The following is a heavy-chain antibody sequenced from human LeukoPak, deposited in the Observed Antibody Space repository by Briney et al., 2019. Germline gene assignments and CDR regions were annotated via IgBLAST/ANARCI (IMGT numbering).Heavy chain of an antibody. V-gene: IGHV3-23*01. CDR2: ISGSGGST. J-gene: IGHJ4*02. D-gene: IGHD2-15*01. CDR3: AKFALRYCSGGSCHPFDY. Sequence: GGSLRLSCAASGFTFTSFGMSWVSQAPGKGLEWVSTISGSGGSTYYADSVKGRFIISRDYSKNTLYLQMNSLRAEDTAVYYCAKFALRYCSGGSCHPFDYWGQGTLVTVSS. CDR1: GFTFTSFG.